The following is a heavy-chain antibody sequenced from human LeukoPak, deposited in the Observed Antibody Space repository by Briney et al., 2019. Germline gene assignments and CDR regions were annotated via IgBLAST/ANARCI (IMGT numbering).Heavy chain of an antibody. V-gene: IGHV1-18*01. CDR2: ISAYNGNT. D-gene: IGHD6-19*01. CDR1: GYTFTSYG. CDR3: ARECGSGWPEFRGRDAFDI. J-gene: IGHJ4*02. Sequence: ASVKVSCKASGYTFTSYGISWVRQAPGQGLEWMGWISAYNGNTNYAQKLQGRVTITADKSTSTAYMELSSLRSEDTAVYYCARECGSGWPEFRGRDAFDIWGQGTLVTVSS.